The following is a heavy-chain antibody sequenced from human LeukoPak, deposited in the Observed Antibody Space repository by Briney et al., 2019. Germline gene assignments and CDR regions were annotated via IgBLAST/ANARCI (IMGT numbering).Heavy chain of an antibody. D-gene: IGHD1-26*01. CDR2: IYYSGST. Sequence: SETLSLTCTVSAGSINNYYWSWIRQPPGKGLEWIGYIYYSGSTNYNPSLKSRVTISVDTSKKQVSLNLSSVTAADTAVYYCARDHRRVGATSWGQGTLVTVSS. CDR1: AGSINNYY. J-gene: IGHJ5*02. CDR3: ARDHRRVGATS. V-gene: IGHV4-59*12.